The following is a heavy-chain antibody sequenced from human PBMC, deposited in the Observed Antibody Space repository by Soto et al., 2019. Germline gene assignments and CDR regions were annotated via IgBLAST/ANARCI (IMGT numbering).Heavy chain of an antibody. CDR3: GRGLAGQSYYYYGMDV. J-gene: IGHJ6*02. D-gene: IGHD3-9*01. CDR1: GGTLISGGYP. CDR2: IYHSGST. V-gene: IGHV4-30-2*01. Sequence: SGTLYLTSAVSGGTLISGGYPGSWIRQPPGKGREWIGYIYHSGSTYYNPSLKSRVTISVDRSKNQFSLQLSSVTVSDTAVYYCGRGLAGQSYYYYGMDVWGQGPTVTVAS.